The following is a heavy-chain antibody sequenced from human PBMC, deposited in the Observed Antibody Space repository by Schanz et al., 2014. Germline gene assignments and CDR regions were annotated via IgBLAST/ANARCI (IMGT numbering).Heavy chain of an antibody. CDR2: INQSGTT. J-gene: IGHJ3*02. CDR3: ARGTRERLLLRSWQFAFDI. CDR1: GGSFSSNY. V-gene: IGHV4-34*02. Sequence: QVQLQQWGAGLLKPSETLSLTCAVYGGSFSSNYWSWIRQPPGKGLEWIGEINQSGTTNYNPSLKSGVPMSVDTWKNKISLKLRSVTAADTAVYYCARGTRERLLLRSWQFAFDIWGQGTMXTVSS. D-gene: IGHD3-22*01.